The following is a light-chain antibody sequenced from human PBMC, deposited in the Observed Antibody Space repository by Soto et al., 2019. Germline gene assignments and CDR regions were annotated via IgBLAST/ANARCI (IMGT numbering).Light chain of an antibody. V-gene: IGLV2-14*01. CDR2: EVS. J-gene: IGLJ1*01. CDR3: SSYTSSSTYD. Sequence: SVLTQPASVSGSPGQSITISCTGTSSDVGGYNYVSWYQQHPGKAPKLMIYEVSNRPSGVSNRFSGSKSGNTASLTFSGLQAGEEADQSCSSYTSSSTYDCGTGTKVTV. CDR1: SSDVGGYNY.